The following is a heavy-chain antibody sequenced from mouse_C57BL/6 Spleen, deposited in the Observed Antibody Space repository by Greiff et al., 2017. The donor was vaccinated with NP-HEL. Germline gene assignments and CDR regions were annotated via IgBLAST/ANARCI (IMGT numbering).Heavy chain of an antibody. CDR2: ISYDGSN. CDR3: AREYDYDEDYFDY. J-gene: IGHJ2*01. V-gene: IGHV3-6*01. CDR1: GYSITSGYY. D-gene: IGHD2-4*01. Sequence: EVKLQESGPGLVKPSQSLSLTCSVTGYSITSGYYWNWIRQFPGNKLEWMGYISYDGSNNYNPSLKNRISITRDTSKNQFFLKLNSVTTEDTATYYCAREYDYDEDYFDYWGQGTTLTVSS.